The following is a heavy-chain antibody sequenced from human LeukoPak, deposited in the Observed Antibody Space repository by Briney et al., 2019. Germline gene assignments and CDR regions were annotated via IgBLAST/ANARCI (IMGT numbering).Heavy chain of an antibody. J-gene: IGHJ4*02. V-gene: IGHV4-61*02. D-gene: IGHD5-18*01. Sequence: SETPSLTCTVSGGSISSGSYYWSWIRQPAGKGLEWIGRIYTSGSTNYNPSLKSRVTISVDTSKNQFSLKLSSVTAADTAVYYCASEYSYGYGWVFDYWGQGTLVTVSS. CDR2: IYTSGST. CDR3: ASEYSYGYGWVFDY. CDR1: GGSISSGSYY.